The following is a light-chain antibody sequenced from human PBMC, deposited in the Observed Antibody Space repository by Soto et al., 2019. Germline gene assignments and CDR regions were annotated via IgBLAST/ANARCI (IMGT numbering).Light chain of an antibody. CDR3: QQYNNWPRT. J-gene: IGKJ1*01. Sequence: ELVLTQSPATLSLSPGERATLSCRASQSVSSTLAWYQQKPGQAPRLLIYGASTRATGIPVRFSGSGSGTEFTLTISSLQSEDFAVYYCQQYNNWPRTFGQGTKVDIK. CDR2: GAS. V-gene: IGKV3-15*01. CDR1: QSVSST.